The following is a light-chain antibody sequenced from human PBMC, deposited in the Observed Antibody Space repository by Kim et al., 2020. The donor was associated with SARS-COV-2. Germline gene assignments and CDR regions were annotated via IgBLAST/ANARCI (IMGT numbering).Light chain of an antibody. CDR3: SSYTSSSTVV. J-gene: IGLJ2*01. CDR1: SSDVGGYTY. V-gene: IGLV2-14*03. CDR2: DVS. Sequence: GPSITVSCTGTSSDVGGYTYVSWYQQHPGKAPKLMIYDVSNRPSGVSNRFSGSKSGNTASLTISGLQAEDEADYYCSSYTSSSTVVFGGGTQLTVL.